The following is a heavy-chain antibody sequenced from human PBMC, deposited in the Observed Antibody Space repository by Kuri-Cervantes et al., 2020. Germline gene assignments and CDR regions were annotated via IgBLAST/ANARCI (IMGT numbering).Heavy chain of an antibody. CDR1: GGSISSYY. Sequence: SKILSLTCTVSGGSISSYYWSWIRQPPGKGLEWIGYIYYSGSTNYNPSLKSRVTISVDTSKNQFSLKLSSVTAADTAVYYCARGAHMFHYYFDYWGQGTLVTVSS. CDR2: IYYSGST. V-gene: IGHV4-59*01. J-gene: IGHJ4*02. D-gene: IGHD3-10*02. CDR3: ARGAHMFHYYFDY.